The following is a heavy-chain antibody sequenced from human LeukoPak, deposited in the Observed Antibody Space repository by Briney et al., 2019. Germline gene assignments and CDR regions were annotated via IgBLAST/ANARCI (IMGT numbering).Heavy chain of an antibody. Sequence: PGGSLRLSCAASGFTFSSYWMHWVRQAPGKGLVWVSRINPDGTRTTYADSVKGRFTISRDNAKNTLYLQMDRLRVEDTAVYYCARWNCSGGNCNSGSRFIDYWSQGTLVTVSS. CDR3: ARWNCSGGNCNSGSRFIDY. CDR1: GFTFSSYW. CDR2: INPDGTRT. V-gene: IGHV3-74*01. D-gene: IGHD2-15*01. J-gene: IGHJ4*02.